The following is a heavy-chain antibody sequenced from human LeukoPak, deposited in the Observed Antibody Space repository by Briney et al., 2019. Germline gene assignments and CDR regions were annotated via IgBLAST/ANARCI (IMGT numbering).Heavy chain of an antibody. V-gene: IGHV3-30*04. D-gene: IGHD5-12*01. J-gene: IGHJ4*02. CDR2: MSYDGSHK. Sequence: GESLRLSCVASGFTFTSYTMHWVRQAPGKGLEWVAVMSYDGSHKFHADSVKGRFTISRDNSKNTVYLQVNSLRDEDTAIYYCARDVGGYAFDYWGQGTLVTVSS. CDR3: ARDVGGYAFDY. CDR1: GFTFTSYT.